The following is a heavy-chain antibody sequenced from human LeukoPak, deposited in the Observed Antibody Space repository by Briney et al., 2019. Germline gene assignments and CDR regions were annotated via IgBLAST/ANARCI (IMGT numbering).Heavy chain of an antibody. CDR1: GFSFSSYW. CDR2: INNDGSST. CDR3: TREVQAAGKTLDY. Sequence: PGGSLRLSCAASGFSFSSYWMHWVRHVPGKGLAWVSRINNDGSSTTYADSVKGRFTISRDNAKNTLNLQMNSLRAEDTAVYYCTREVQAAGKTLDYWGQGTLITVSS. J-gene: IGHJ4*02. D-gene: IGHD6-13*01. V-gene: IGHV3-74*01.